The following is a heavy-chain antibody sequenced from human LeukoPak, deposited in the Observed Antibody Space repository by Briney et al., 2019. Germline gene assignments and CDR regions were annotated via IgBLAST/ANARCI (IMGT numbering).Heavy chain of an antibody. J-gene: IGHJ4*02. Sequence: PSETLSLTCTVSGDCIGSSSYHWGWIRQPPGKGLEWIGNIYYSASTYYKPSLKSRVTISVDTSKNQFSLKLSSVTAADTAVYYCARTAVGALDYWGQGTLVTVSS. CDR3: ARTAVGALDY. D-gene: IGHD1-26*01. CDR2: IYYSAST. V-gene: IGHV4-39*01. CDR1: GDCIGSSSYH.